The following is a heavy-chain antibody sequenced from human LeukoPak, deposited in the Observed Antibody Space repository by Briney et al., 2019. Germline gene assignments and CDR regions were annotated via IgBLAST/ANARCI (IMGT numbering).Heavy chain of an antibody. Sequence: GGSLRLSCAASGFTFSSYAMHWVRQAPGKGLEWVAVISYDGSNKYYADSVKGRFTISRDNSKNTLYLQMNSLRAEDTAAYYCAGVGSSSWYQRRSRFDYWGQGTLVTVSS. V-gene: IGHV3-30-3*01. J-gene: IGHJ4*02. D-gene: IGHD6-13*01. CDR3: AGVGSSSWYQRRSRFDY. CDR1: GFTFSSYA. CDR2: ISYDGSNK.